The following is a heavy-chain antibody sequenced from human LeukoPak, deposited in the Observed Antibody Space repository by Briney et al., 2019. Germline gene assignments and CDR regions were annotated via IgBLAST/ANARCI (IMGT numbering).Heavy chain of an antibody. V-gene: IGHV4-4*02. CDR2: IYHSGST. Sequence: SETLSLTCAVSGGSISSSNWWSWVRQPPGKGLEWIGEIYHSGSTNYNPSLKSRVTISVDKSKNQFSLKLSSVTAADTAVYYCARDNYYGSGSYFYYYYGMDVWGQGTTVTVSS. J-gene: IGHJ6*02. CDR3: ARDNYYGSGSYFYYYYGMDV. CDR1: GGSISSSNW. D-gene: IGHD3-10*01.